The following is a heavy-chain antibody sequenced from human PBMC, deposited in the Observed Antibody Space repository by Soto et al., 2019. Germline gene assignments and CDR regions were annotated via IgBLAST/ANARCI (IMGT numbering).Heavy chain of an antibody. CDR1: GFTFDDYA. V-gene: IGHV3-9*01. CDR2: ISWNSGSI. CDR3: AKETSDFWSGPRY. J-gene: IGHJ4*02. Sequence: EVQLVESGGGVVQPGRSLRLSCAASGFTFDDYAMHWVRQAPVKGLDWVSGISWNSGSIGYADSVKGRFTISRDNAKNSLYLQMNSMRAEDTALYYCAKETSDFWSGPRYWGQGTLVTVAS. D-gene: IGHD3-3*01.